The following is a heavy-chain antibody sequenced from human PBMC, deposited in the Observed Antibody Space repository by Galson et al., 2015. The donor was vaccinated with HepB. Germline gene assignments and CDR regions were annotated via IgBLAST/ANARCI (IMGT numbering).Heavy chain of an antibody. V-gene: IGHV5-10-1*01. Sequence: QSGAEVKKPGESLRISCQASGYRFTTYWISWVRQIPGKGLEWMGRIDPSDSNTNYSPSFEGPVTISADKSISTAYLQWSSLKASDTAIYFCARRLRNYLDMSAYYSKWFDPWGQGTLVTVSS. J-gene: IGHJ5*02. CDR1: GYRFTTYW. CDR3: ARRLRNYLDMSAYYSKWFDP. D-gene: IGHD3-3*01. CDR2: IDPSDSNT.